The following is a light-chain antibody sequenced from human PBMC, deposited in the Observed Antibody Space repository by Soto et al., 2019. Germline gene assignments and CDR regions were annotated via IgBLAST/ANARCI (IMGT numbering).Light chain of an antibody. CDR3: QQYSDWPLT. J-gene: IGKJ4*01. CDR2: GAS. CDR1: QTLYNN. Sequence: EIVMTQYPATLSLSPGERATLSCRASQTLYNNVAWYQQKLGQAPRLLIYGASARATDIPARFSGSGSQTAFTLTISGLQSEDFAIYYWQQYSDWPLTFGGGTQVEIK. V-gene: IGKV3-15*01.